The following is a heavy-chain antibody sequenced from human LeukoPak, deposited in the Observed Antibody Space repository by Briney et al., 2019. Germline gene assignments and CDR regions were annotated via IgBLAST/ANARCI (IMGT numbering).Heavy chain of an antibody. V-gene: IGHV4-59*01. CDR1: GGSFSGYY. J-gene: IGHJ4*02. Sequence: SETLSLTCAVYGGSFSGYYWSWIRQPPGKGLEWIGYIYYSGSTNYNPSLKSRVIISVDTSKNQFSLKLSSVTAADTAVYYCARESVYGADYWGQGTLVTVSS. CDR2: IYYSGST. D-gene: IGHD2-8*01. CDR3: ARESVYGADY.